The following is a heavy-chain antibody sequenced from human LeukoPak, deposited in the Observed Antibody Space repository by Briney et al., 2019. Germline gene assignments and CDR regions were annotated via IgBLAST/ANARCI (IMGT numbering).Heavy chain of an antibody. CDR3: AKDIVVVPASCDDAFDI. Sequence: ASVKVSCKASGYTFTGYYMHWVRQAPGQGLEWMGWINPNSGGTNYAQKFQGRVTMTRDTSISTAYMELSRLRSDDTAVYYCAKDIVVVPASCDDAFDIWGQGTMVTVSS. J-gene: IGHJ3*02. D-gene: IGHD2-2*01. CDR1: GYTFTGYY. V-gene: IGHV1-2*02. CDR2: INPNSGGT.